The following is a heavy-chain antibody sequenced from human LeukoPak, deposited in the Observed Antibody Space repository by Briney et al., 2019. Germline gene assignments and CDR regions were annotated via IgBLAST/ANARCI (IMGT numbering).Heavy chain of an antibody. V-gene: IGHV3-11*04. CDR3: ARSTYDDSHTFDI. CDR1: GFTFSNAW. J-gene: IGHJ3*02. Sequence: PGGSLRLSCAASGFTFSNAWMSWVRQAPGKGLEWVSYISNRGNTIYYADSVKGRFTISRDNAKNSLYLQMNSLRAEDTAVYYCARSTYDDSHTFDIWGQGTMVTVSS. D-gene: IGHD5-12*01. CDR2: ISNRGNTI.